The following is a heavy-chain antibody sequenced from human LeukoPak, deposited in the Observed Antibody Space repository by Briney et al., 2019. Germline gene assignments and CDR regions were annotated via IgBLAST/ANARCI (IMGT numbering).Heavy chain of an antibody. CDR1: GFTFSSFA. D-gene: IGHD6-13*01. J-gene: IGHJ4*02. CDR3: ARDQSAGYSSSGSSSWGRLGD. CDR2: ISHDGSDT. V-gene: IGHV3-30-3*01. Sequence: PGGSLRLSCAASGFTFSSFAFHWVRQAPCKGLEWVAVISHDGSDTFYADSVKGRFTISRDNSKNTLYLQMSSLRAEDTAVYFCARDQSAGYSSSGSSSWGRLGDWGQGTLVTVSS.